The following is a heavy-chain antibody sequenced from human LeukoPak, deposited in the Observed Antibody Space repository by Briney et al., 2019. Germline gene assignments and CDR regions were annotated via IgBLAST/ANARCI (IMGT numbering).Heavy chain of an antibody. D-gene: IGHD6-19*01. J-gene: IGHJ4*02. CDR3: ARGDGVAVAGTSDY. CDR1: GYTFTGYY. CDR2: INPNSGGT. Sequence: EASVKVSCKASGYTFTGYYMHWVRQAPGQGLEWMGWINPNSGGTNYAQKFQGRVTMTRDTSISTAYMELSRLRSDDTAVYYCARGDGVAVAGTSDYWGQGTLVTVSS. V-gene: IGHV1-2*02.